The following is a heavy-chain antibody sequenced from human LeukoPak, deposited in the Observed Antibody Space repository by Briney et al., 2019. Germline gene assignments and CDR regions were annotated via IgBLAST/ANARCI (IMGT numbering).Heavy chain of an antibody. CDR2: INSDGSIT. CDR1: GFTFSDYW. V-gene: IGHV3-74*01. Sequence: PGGSLRLSCAASGFTFSDYWMHWVRQAPGKGLEWVSRINSDGSITTDADSVKGRFTISRDNAKSTLYLQMNSLRAEDTGVYYCARDLVVTATYWGQGTLVTVSS. J-gene: IGHJ4*02. D-gene: IGHD2-21*02. CDR3: ARDLVVTATY.